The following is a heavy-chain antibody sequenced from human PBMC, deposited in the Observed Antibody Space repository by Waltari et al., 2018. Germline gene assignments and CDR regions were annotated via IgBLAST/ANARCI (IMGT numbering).Heavy chain of an antibody. CDR2: ISSSSSYI. D-gene: IGHD4-17*01. J-gene: IGHJ4*02. CDR1: GFTFSSYS. CDR3: ARSTPHGAADY. V-gene: IGHV3-21*01. Sequence: EVQLVESGGGLVKPGGSLRLSCAASGFTFSSYSMNWVRRAPGKGLEWVSSISSSSSYIYYADSVKGRFTISRDNAKNSLYLQMNSLRAEDTAVYYCARSTPHGAADYWGQGTLVTVSS.